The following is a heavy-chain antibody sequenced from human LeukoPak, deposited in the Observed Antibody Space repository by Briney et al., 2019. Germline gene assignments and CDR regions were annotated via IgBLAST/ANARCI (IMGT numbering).Heavy chain of an antibody. V-gene: IGHV3-23*01. CDR2: ISGSGGST. J-gene: IGHJ4*02. CDR3: AKAQDSSGWYDY. Sequence: GGSLRLSCAASGFTFSSYAMSWVRQAPGKGLEWVSAISGSGGSTYYADSVRGRFTISRDNSKNTLYLQMNSLRAEDTAVYYCAKAQDSSGWYDYWGQGTLVTVSS. D-gene: IGHD6-19*01. CDR1: GFTFSSYA.